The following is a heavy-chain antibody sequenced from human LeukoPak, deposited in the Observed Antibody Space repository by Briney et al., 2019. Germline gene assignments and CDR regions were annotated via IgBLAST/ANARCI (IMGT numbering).Heavy chain of an antibody. CDR1: GFTFSSYS. V-gene: IGHV3-21*01. Sequence: GGSLRLSCAASGFTFSSYSMNWVRPAPGKGLEWVSSISSSSSYIYYADSVKGRFTISRDNAKNSLYLQTNSLRAEDTAVYYCAREVVERSAYYYMDVWGKGTRSPSP. J-gene: IGHJ6*03. D-gene: IGHD1-1*01. CDR3: AREVVERSAYYYMDV. CDR2: ISSSSSYI.